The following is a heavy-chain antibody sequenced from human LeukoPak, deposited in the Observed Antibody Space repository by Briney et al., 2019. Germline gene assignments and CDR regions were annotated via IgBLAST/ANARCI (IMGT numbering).Heavy chain of an antibody. CDR2: ISAYNANI. V-gene: IGHV1-18*01. CDR1: GYTFITYG. D-gene: IGHD6-13*01. J-gene: IGHJ3*02. Sequence: GASVKVSCKASGYTFITYGISWVRQAPGQGLEWMGWISAYNANIYYAQKFQGRVTMTTDTSTSTAYMELRSLRSDDTAVYYCARDPGIAAAGTLFGAFDIWGQGTMVTVSS. CDR3: ARDPGIAAAGTLFGAFDI.